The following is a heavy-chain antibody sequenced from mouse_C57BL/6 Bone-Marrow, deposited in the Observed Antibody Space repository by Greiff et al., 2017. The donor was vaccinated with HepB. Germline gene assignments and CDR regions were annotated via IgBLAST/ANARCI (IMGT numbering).Heavy chain of an antibody. Sequence: EVQLVESGGDLVKPGGSLKLSCAASGFTFSSYGMSWVRQTPDKRLEWVATISSGSSYTYYPDSVKGRFTISRDNAKNTLYPQLSSLKSEDTAMYYCASRLHGAWFAYWGQGTLVTVSA. D-gene: IGHD2-4*01. J-gene: IGHJ3*01. CDR3: ASRLHGAWFAY. CDR1: GFTFSSYG. V-gene: IGHV5-6*01. CDR2: ISSGSSYT.